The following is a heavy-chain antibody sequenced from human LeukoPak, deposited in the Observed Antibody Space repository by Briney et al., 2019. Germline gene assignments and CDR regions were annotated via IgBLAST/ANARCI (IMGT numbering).Heavy chain of an antibody. D-gene: IGHD1-14*01. CDR1: GFTFSNFW. J-gene: IGHJ6*02. CDR3: ASDPHHASRMDV. Sequence: GGSLRLSCAAYGFTFSNFWMNWVRQAPGKGLEWVANIKQDGSEQYYVDSVKGRFTISRDNAKNSLYLQMNSLRAEDTAVYYCASDPHHASRMDVWGQGTTVTVSS. V-gene: IGHV3-7*01. CDR2: IKQDGSEQ.